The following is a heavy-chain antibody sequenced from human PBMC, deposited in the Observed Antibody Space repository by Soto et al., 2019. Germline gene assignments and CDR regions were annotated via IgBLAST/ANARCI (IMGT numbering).Heavy chain of an antibody. V-gene: IGHV1-18*01. D-gene: IGHD2-2*01. Sequence: QVQLVQSGAEVKKPGASVKVSCKASGYTFTSYGISWVRQAPGQGLEWMGWISAYNGNTNYAQKLQGRVTMTTDTSTSTAYMELRSLRSDDTAVYYCARRPLGYCISTSRSYYFDYWGQGTLVTVSS. CDR1: GYTFTSYG. CDR3: ARRPLGYCISTSRSYYFDY. J-gene: IGHJ4*02. CDR2: ISAYNGNT.